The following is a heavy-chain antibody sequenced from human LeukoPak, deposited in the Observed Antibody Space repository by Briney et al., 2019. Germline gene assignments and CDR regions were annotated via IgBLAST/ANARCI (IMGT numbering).Heavy chain of an antibody. CDR3: ARVGARGAYYYDSSGYYYFPPFDY. D-gene: IGHD3-22*01. CDR1: GYTFTSYG. Sequence: ASVKVSCKASGYTFTSYGISWVRQAPGQGLEWMGRISAYNGNTNYAQKLQGRVTMTTDTSTSTAYMELRSLRSDDTAVYYCARVGARGAYYYDSSGYYYFPPFDYWGQGTLVTVSS. CDR2: ISAYNGNT. J-gene: IGHJ4*02. V-gene: IGHV1-18*01.